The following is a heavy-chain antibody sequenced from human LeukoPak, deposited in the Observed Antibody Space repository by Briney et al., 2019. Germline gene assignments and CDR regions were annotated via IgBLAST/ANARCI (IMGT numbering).Heavy chain of an antibody. CDR3: ARVWCSGGSCYSSRGAFDI. CDR2: IIPIFGTA. Sequence: SVKVSCKASGGTFSSNTISWVRQAPGQGLECMGGIIPIFGTANYAQKFQGRVTITADESTSTAYMELSSLRYEDTAVYYCARVWCSGGSCYSSRGAFDIWGQGTVVTVSS. V-gene: IGHV1-69*01. D-gene: IGHD2-15*01. CDR1: GGTFSSNT. J-gene: IGHJ3*02.